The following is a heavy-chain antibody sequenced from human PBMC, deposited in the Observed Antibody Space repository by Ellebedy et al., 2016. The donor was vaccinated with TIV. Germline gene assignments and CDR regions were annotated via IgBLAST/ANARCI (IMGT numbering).Heavy chain of an antibody. J-gene: IGHJ5*02. Sequence: GGSLRLSCAASGFTFSSYSMNWVRQAPGKGLEWVSSISSSSSYIYYADSVKGRFTISRDNAKNSLYLQMNSLRAEDTAVYYCARDRLRWATWFDPWGQGTLVTVSS. CDR1: GFTFSSYS. CDR3: ARDRLRWATWFDP. CDR2: ISSSSSYI. D-gene: IGHD5-12*01. V-gene: IGHV3-21*01.